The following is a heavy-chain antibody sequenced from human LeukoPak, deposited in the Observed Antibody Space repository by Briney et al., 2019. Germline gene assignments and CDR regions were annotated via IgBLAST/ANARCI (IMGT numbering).Heavy chain of an antibody. CDR2: INPNSGGT. CDR3: ARSGVTLKKYYFDY. D-gene: IGHD2-21*02. CDR1: GYTFTGYY. J-gene: IGHJ4*02. V-gene: IGHV1-2*04. Sequence: ASVKVSCKASGYTFTGYYMHWVRQAPGQGLEWMGWINPNSGGTNYAQKFQGWVTMTRDTSISTAYMELSRLRSDDTAVYYCARSGVTLKKYYFDYWGQGTLVTVSS.